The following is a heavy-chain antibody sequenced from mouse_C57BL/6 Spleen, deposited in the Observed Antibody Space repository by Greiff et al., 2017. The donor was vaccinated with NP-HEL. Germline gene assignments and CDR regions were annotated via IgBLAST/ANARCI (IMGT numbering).Heavy chain of an antibody. CDR1: GYTFTSYW. CDR2: IDPSDSYT. CDR3: AAGNDYDAY. D-gene: IGHD2-4*01. J-gene: IGHJ3*01. V-gene: IGHV1-69*01. Sequence: VQLQQPGAELVMPGASVKLSCKASGYTFTSYWMHWVKQRPGQGLEWIGEIDPSDSYTNYNQKFKGKSTLTVDKSSSTAYMQSSSLTSEDSAVNYCAAGNDYDAYWGQGTLVTVSA.